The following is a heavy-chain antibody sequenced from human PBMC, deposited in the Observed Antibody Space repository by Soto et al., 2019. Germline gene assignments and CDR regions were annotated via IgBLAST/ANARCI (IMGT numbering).Heavy chain of an antibody. D-gene: IGHD7-27*01. CDR2: ISGSGSGT. Sequence: EVQLLESGGGLVQPGGSLRLSCAASGFTFSSYAMSWVRQAPGKGLEWVSAISGSGSGTYYADSVKGRFTISRDNSKSTLYLQMNSLRAQDTAIYYAAKDLTVCDYWGQGTLVTVCS. V-gene: IGHV3-23*01. CDR3: AKDLTVCDY. CDR1: GFTFSSYA. J-gene: IGHJ4*02.